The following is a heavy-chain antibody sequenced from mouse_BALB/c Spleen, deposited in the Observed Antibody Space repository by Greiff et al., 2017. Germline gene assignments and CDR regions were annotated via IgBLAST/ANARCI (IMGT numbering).Heavy chain of an antibody. V-gene: IGHV5-9-3*01. CDR3: ARQSPRGSNYGFAY. CDR1: GFTFSSYA. D-gene: IGHD1-1*01. J-gene: IGHJ3*01. CDR2: ISSGGSYT. Sequence: EVQLVESGGGLVKPGGSLKLSCAASGFTFSSYAMSWVRQTPEKRLEWVATISSGGSYTYYPDSVKGRFTISRDNAKNTLYLQMSSLRSEDTAMYYCARQSPRGSNYGFAYWGQGTLVTVSA.